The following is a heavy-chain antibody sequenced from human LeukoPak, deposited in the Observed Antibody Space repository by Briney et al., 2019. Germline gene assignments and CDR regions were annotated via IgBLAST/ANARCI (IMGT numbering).Heavy chain of an antibody. Sequence: GGSLRLSCAASAFTFSSYGMHWVRQAPGKGLEWVAFIRYDGSNKYYADSVKGRFTISRDNSKNTLYLQMNSLKAEDTAVYYCAKDRTIFGVVNWFDPWGQGTLVTVSS. CDR3: AKDRTIFGVVNWFDP. D-gene: IGHD3-3*01. J-gene: IGHJ5*02. CDR1: AFTFSSYG. CDR2: IRYDGSNK. V-gene: IGHV3-30*02.